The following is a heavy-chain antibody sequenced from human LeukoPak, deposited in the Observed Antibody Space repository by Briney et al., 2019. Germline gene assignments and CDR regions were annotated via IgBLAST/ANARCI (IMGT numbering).Heavy chain of an antibody. V-gene: IGHV3-23*01. Sequence: GSLRLSCAASGFTFSSYAMSWVRQAPGKGLEWVSAISGSGGSTYYADSVKGRFTISRDNSKNTLYLQMSSLRAEDTAVYYCAKAGAVVVVAAKFDYWGQGTLVTVSS. J-gene: IGHJ4*02. D-gene: IGHD2-15*01. CDR1: GFTFSSYA. CDR2: ISGSGGST. CDR3: AKAGAVVVVAAKFDY.